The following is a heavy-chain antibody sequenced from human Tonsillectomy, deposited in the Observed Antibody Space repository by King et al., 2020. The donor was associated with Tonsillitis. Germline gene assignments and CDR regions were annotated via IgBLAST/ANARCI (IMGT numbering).Heavy chain of an antibody. CDR2: IRYDGSNK. CDR3: AKDKSSGYYHDY. J-gene: IGHJ4*02. V-gene: IGHV3-30*02. Sequence: VQLVESGGGVVQPGGSLRLSCAASGFTFSSYGMHWVRQAPGKGLEWVAFIRYDGSNKYYADPVKGRFTISRDNSKNTLYLQMNSLRAEDTAVYYCAKDKSSGYYHDYWGQETLVTVSS. CDR1: GFTFSSYG. D-gene: IGHD3-22*01.